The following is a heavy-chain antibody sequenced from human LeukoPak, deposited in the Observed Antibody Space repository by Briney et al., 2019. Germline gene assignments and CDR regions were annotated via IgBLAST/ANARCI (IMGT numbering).Heavy chain of an antibody. CDR1: GFTFSSYW. V-gene: IGHV3-7*01. CDR3: ARDDYGDYYYYMDV. D-gene: IGHD4-17*01. Sequence: GGSLRLSCAASGFTFSSYWMSWVRQAPGKGLEWVANIKQDGSEKYYVDSVKDRFTISRDNAKNSLYLQMNSLRAEDTAVYYCARDDYGDYYYYMDVWGKGTTVTVSS. J-gene: IGHJ6*03. CDR2: IKQDGSEK.